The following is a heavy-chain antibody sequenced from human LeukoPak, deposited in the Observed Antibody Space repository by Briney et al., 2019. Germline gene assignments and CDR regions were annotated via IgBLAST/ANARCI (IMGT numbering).Heavy chain of an antibody. D-gene: IGHD5-18*01. J-gene: IGHJ4*02. CDR2: INAGDGDT. Sequence: GASVKVSCKASGYTFANYVIHWLRQAPGQRLEWMGWINAGDGDTKYSQEFQGRLTIVRDTSANTAYMELSSLRSEDTAVYYCARPNHGYDYWGQGTLVTVSS. CDR1: GYTFANYV. V-gene: IGHV1-3*01. CDR3: ARPNHGYDY.